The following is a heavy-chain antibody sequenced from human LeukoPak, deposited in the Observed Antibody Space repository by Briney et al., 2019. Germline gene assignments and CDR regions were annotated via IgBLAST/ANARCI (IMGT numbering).Heavy chain of an antibody. D-gene: IGHD3-10*01. V-gene: IGHV3-9*01. Sequence: GRSLRLSCAASGFTFDDYAMHWVRQAPGKGLEWVSGISWNSGSIGYADSVKGRFTISRDNAKNSLYLQMNSLRAEDTALYYCAKGFGDAESSFDYWGQGTLVTVSS. J-gene: IGHJ4*02. CDR2: ISWNSGSI. CDR1: GFTFDDYA. CDR3: AKGFGDAESSFDY.